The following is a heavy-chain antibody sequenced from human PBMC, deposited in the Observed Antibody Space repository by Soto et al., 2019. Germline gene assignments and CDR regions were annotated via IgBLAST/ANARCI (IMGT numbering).Heavy chain of an antibody. V-gene: IGHV6-1*01. CDR1: GDSVSSNSAV. CDR2: TYYRSQWHY. D-gene: IGHD4-4*01. CDR3: VRLVGNSWLDH. J-gene: IGHJ4*02. Sequence: SQTLSLTCVISGDSVSSNSAVWNWIRQSPSRGLEWLGRTYYRSQWHYEYAVFVQSRISIDPDTSKNQFSLQLNSVSPEDTAVYYCVRLVGNSWLDHWGQGTLVTVS.